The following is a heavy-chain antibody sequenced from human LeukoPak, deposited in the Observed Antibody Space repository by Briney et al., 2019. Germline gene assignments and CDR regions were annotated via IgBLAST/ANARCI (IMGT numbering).Heavy chain of an antibody. J-gene: IGHJ4*02. D-gene: IGHD4/OR15-4a*01. Sequence: GGTLRLSCAASGFTFSSYEMNWVRQAPGKGLEWVSYISSSGSTIYYADSVKGRFTISRDNAKNSLYLQMNSLRAEDTAVYYCARRAGAYSHPYDYWGQGTLVTVSS. V-gene: IGHV3-48*03. CDR1: GFTFSSYE. CDR2: ISSSGSTI. CDR3: ARRAGAYSHPYDY.